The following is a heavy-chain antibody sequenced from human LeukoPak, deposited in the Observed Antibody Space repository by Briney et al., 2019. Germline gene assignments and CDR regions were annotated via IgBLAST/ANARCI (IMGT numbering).Heavy chain of an antibody. CDR3: ARESVFDS. Sequence: GGSLRLSCAASGFTFSSYSMNWVRQAPGKGLEWVAVISDDGSNIYYADSVKGRFTISRDNSKNTLYLQMNSLGGEDTAVYYCARESVFDSWGQGTLVTVSS. CDR2: ISDDGSNI. J-gene: IGHJ4*02. CDR1: GFTFSSYS. V-gene: IGHV3-30-3*01.